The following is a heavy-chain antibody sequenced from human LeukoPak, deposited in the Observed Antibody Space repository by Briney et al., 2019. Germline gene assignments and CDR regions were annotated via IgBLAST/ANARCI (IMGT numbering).Heavy chain of an antibody. Sequence: GGSLRLSCAASGFTFSSYGMHWVRQAPGKGLEWVAVISYDGSNKYYADSVKGRFTISRDNSKNTLYLQMNSLRAEDTAVYYCAKDLSLVDCSGGSCYSLGWVFDYWGQGTLVTVSS. CDR3: AKDLSLVDCSGGSCYSLGWVFDY. D-gene: IGHD2-15*01. CDR1: GFTFSSYG. J-gene: IGHJ4*02. CDR2: ISYDGSNK. V-gene: IGHV3-30*18.